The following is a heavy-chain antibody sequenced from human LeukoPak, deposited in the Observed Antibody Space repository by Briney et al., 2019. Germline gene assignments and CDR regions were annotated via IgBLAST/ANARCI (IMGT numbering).Heavy chain of an antibody. CDR2: IYYSGST. V-gene: IGHV4-39*01. Sequence: SETLSLTCTVSGGSISSSSYHWGWIRQPPGKGLEWIGSIYYSGSTYYNPSLKSRVTISVDTSKNQFSLKLSSVTAADTAVYYCARRPETLNSYYDFWSGYYRGVDAFDIWGQGTMVTVSS. CDR1: GGSISSSSYH. J-gene: IGHJ3*02. CDR3: ARRPETLNSYYDFWSGYYRGVDAFDI. D-gene: IGHD3-3*01.